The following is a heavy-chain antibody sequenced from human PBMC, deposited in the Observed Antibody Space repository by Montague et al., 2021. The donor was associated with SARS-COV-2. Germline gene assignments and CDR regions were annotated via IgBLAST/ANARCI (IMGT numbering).Heavy chain of an antibody. CDR3: ARVGRQQLVRLSGMDV. J-gene: IGHJ6*02. CDR2: IYYSGST. Sequence: SETLSLTCTVSGGSISSSSYCWGWIRQPPGKGLEWIGSIYYSGSTYYXPSLKSRVTISVDTSKNQFSLKLSSVTAADTAVYYCARVGRQQLVRLSGMDVWGQGTTVTVSS. V-gene: IGHV4-39*07. CDR1: GGSISSSSYC. D-gene: IGHD6-13*01.